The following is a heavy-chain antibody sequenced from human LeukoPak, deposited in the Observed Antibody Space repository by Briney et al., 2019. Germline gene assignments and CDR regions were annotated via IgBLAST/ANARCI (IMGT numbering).Heavy chain of an antibody. CDR1: GFTFSSYG. Sequence: PGRSLRLSCAASGFTFSSYGMHWVRRAPGKGLEWVAVIWYDGSDNYYADSVKGRFTISRDDSKNTVYLQMDSLRAEDTAVYYCARESAPRYYGDFDYWGQGTLVTVSS. J-gene: IGHJ4*02. V-gene: IGHV3-33*01. D-gene: IGHD4-17*01. CDR3: ARESAPRYYGDFDY. CDR2: IWYDGSDN.